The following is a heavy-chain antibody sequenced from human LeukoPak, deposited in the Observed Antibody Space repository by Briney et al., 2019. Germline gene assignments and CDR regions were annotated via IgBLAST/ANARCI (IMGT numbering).Heavy chain of an antibody. J-gene: IGHJ6*01. V-gene: IGHV4-59*08. CDR1: GDSIRSYY. CDR3: ARHGAGSYPAKPYYYYGIHV. CDR2: IYYSRST. D-gene: IGHD1-26*01. Sequence: AETLSLTCTVSGDSIRSYYRSWVRQPPGKGLEWIGYIYYSRSTNYSPPLKCRVTISVDTSKNQFSLKLSSVTAADTAVYYCARHGAGSYPAKPYYYYGIHVWGQGPRVSVSS.